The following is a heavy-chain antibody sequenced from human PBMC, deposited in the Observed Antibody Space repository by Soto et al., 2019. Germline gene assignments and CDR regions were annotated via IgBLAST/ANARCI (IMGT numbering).Heavy chain of an antibody. CDR1: GGSVSSGSYY. CDR2: IYYSGST. D-gene: IGHD2-15*01. CDR3: AARAIGYCSGGSCYPLGF. J-gene: IGHJ4*02. Sequence: SETLSLTCTVSGGSVSSGSYYWSWIRQPPGKGLEWIGYIYYSGSTNYNPSLKSRVTISVDTSKNQFSLKLSSVTAADTAVYYCAARAIGYCSGGSCYPLGFWGQGTLVTVSS. V-gene: IGHV4-61*01.